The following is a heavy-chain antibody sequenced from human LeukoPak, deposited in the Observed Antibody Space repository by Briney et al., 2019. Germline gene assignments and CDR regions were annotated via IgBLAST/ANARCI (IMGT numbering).Heavy chain of an antibody. CDR1: GGSISSYY. D-gene: IGHD6-13*01. J-gene: IGHJ5*02. V-gene: IGHV4-4*07. Sequence: NPSETLSLTCTVSGGSISSYYWSWIRQPAGKGLEWIGRIYTSGSTNYNPSLKSRVTMSVDTSKNQFSLKLSSVTAADTAVYYCARELPYSGSWYLGWWFDPWGQGTLVTVSS. CDR2: IYTSGST. CDR3: ARELPYSGSWYLGWWFDP.